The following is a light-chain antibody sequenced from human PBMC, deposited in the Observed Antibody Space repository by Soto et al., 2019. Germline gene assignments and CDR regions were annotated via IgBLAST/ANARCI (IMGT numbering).Light chain of an antibody. Sequence: ENLLTQCPGTLSLSPGHRATLSCRASQSLGSTFLAWYQQKSGQRPRPLIYGASDRATDIPDRFSGRGSGADVTLAISRLEPEDFAVYFCQPYGTLPLSFGGGTKVEIK. J-gene: IGKJ4*01. CDR3: QPYGTLPLS. CDR1: QSLGSTF. V-gene: IGKV3-20*01. CDR2: GAS.